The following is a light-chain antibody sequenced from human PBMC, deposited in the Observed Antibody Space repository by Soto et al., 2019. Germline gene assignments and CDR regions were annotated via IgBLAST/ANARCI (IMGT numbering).Light chain of an antibody. CDR1: QSVRSSY. V-gene: IGKV3-20*01. CDR2: GAS. Sequence: EIVLTQSPGTLSLSPGERATLSCRASQSVRSSYLAWYQQKPGQAPRLLIYGASTRATGIPDRFSGSGSGTYFTLTSSRLELEDFAVYYWHQYGTSSWTFGQGTKVEIK. CDR3: HQYGTSSWT. J-gene: IGKJ1*01.